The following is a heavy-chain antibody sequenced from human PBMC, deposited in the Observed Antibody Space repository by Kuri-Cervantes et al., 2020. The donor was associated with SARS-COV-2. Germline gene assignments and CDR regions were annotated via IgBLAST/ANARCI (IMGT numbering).Heavy chain of an antibody. V-gene: IGHV3-30*02. Sequence: GSLRLSCAASGFTFSSYGMHWVRQAPGKGLEWVAFIRYDGSNKYYADSVKGRFTISRDNSKNTLYLQMNSLRAEDTAVYYCAKALEGGATSLYYYYYYMDVWGKGTTVTVSS. CDR1: GFTFSSYG. J-gene: IGHJ6*03. CDR3: AKALEGGATSLYYYYYYMDV. CDR2: IRYDGSNK. D-gene: IGHD1-26*01.